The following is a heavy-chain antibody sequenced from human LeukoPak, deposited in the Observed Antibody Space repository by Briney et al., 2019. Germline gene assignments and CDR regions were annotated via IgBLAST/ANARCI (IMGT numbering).Heavy chain of an antibody. J-gene: IGHJ4*02. CDR3: ARAGRGYCSSTSCYTPDY. V-gene: IGHV1-69*05. CDR2: IIPIFGTA. D-gene: IGHD2-2*02. Sequence: ASVKVSCKASGGTFRSYAISWVRQAPGQGLEWMGGIIPIFGTANYAQKFQGRVTITTDESTSTAYMELSSLRSEDTAVYYCARAGRGYCSSTSCYTPDYWGQGTLVTVSS. CDR1: GGTFRSYA.